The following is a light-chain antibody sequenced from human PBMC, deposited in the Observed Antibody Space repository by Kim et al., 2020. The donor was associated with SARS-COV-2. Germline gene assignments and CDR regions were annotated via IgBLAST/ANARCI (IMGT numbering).Light chain of an antibody. CDR3: QVWDSSTGV. Sequence: VALGQTARITCGGNNIGSKNVHWYQQKPGQAPLLVIYRDSNRPSGIPERFSGSNSGNTATLTISRAQAGDEADYYCQVWDSSTGVFGGGTQLTVL. CDR1: NIGSKN. CDR2: RDS. J-gene: IGLJ2*01. V-gene: IGLV3-9*01.